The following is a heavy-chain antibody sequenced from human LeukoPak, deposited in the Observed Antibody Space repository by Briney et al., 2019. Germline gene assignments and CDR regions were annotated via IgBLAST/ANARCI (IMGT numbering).Heavy chain of an antibody. CDR2: ISAYNGNT. V-gene: IGHV1-18*01. D-gene: IGHD5-12*01. J-gene: IGHJ4*02. Sequence: GASVKVSCKASGYTFTNYGISWVRQAPGQGLEWMGWISAYNGNTNYAQKLQGRVTMTTETSTSTAYMELRSLRSDDTAVYYCASGFLGGYDSNFDYWGQGTLVTVSS. CDR3: ASGFLGGYDSNFDY. CDR1: GYTFTNYG.